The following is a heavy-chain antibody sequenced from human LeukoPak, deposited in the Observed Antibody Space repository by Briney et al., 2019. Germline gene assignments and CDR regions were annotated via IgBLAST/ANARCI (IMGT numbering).Heavy chain of an antibody. Sequence: PGGSLRLSCAAAGFTFNNYAMGWVRQAPGKGLEWVSSISDNGDSTYYADSVKGRFTISRDNSKNTLYLQMNSLRAEDTAVYYCAKDSEMATMIHWGQGTLVTVSS. CDR3: AKDSEMATMIH. J-gene: IGHJ4*02. D-gene: IGHD5-24*01. CDR2: ISDNGDST. V-gene: IGHV3-23*01. CDR1: GFTFNNYA.